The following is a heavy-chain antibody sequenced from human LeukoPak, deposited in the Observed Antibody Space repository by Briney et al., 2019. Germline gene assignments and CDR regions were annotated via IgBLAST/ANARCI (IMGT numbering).Heavy chain of an antibody. V-gene: IGHV4-34*01. CDR1: GGSFSGYY. CDR3: ARERAGTGDAFDI. D-gene: IGHD1-14*01. J-gene: IGHJ3*02. CDR2: INHSGST. Sequence: SETLSLTCAVYGGSFSGYYWSWIRQPPGKGLEWIGEINHSGSTNYNPSLKSRVTISVDTSKNQFSLKLSSVTAADTAVYYCARERAGTGDAFDIWGQGTMVTVSS.